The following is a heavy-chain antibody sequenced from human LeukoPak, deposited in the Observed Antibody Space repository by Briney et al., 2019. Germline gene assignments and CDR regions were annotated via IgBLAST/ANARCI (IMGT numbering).Heavy chain of an antibody. CDR3: AKKDHGDYYYYGMDV. J-gene: IGHJ6*02. D-gene: IGHD4-17*01. CDR2: ISYDGSNK. Sequence: GGSLRLSCAASGFTFSSYGMHWVRQAPGKGLEWVAVISYDGSNKYYADSVKGRFTISRDNSKNTLYLQMNSLRAEDTAVYYCAKKDHGDYYYYGMDVWGQGTTVTVSS. CDR1: GFTFSSYG. V-gene: IGHV3-30*18.